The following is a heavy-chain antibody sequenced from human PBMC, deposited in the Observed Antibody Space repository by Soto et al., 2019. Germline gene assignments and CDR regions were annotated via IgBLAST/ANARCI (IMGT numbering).Heavy chain of an antibody. CDR2: IYSGGAT. CDR3: ARDGTYNWV. CDR1: GFTVSNNY. Sequence: EVQLVESGGGLVQPGGSLRLSCAASGFTVSNNYRRWVRQAPGKGLEWVSLIYSGGATYYADSVKGRFTISRDNSKNTLYLQMNSPRAEDTAVYYCARDGTYNWVGGQGILVTVSS. J-gene: IGHJ4*02. V-gene: IGHV3-66*01. D-gene: IGHD1-1*01.